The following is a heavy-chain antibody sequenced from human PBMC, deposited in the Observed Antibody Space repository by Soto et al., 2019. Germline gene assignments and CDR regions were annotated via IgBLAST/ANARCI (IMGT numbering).Heavy chain of an antibody. Sequence: SVKVSCKASGGTFSRNAISWVRQAPGQGLEWMGGIIPFFRAPNYAQKFQGRVTITADESTSIVFMEMSSLRFEDTAVYYCARSRAAAPPRVGMDVWGQGTTVTVSS. J-gene: IGHJ6*02. CDR3: ARSRAAAPPRVGMDV. D-gene: IGHD6-13*01. V-gene: IGHV1-69*13. CDR1: GGTFSRNA. CDR2: IIPFFRAP.